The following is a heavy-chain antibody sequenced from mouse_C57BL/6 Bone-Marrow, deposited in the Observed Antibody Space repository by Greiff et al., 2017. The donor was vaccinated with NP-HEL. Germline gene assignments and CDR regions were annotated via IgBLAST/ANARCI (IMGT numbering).Heavy chain of an antibody. V-gene: IGHV1-26*01. J-gene: IGHJ4*01. Sequence: EVQLQQSGPELVKPGASVKISCKASGYTFTDYYMNWVKQSHGKSLEWIGDINPNNGGTSYNQKFKGKATLTVDKSSSTACMELRSLTSEDSAVYYCARGGLYYYAMDYWGQGTSVTVSS. D-gene: IGHD2-3*01. CDR2: INPNNGGT. CDR3: ARGGLYYYAMDY. CDR1: GYTFTDYY.